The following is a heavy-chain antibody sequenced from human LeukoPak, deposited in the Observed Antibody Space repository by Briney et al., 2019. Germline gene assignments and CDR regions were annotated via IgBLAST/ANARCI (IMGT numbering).Heavy chain of an antibody. CDR2: ISTSGGST. D-gene: IGHD6-19*01. CDR1: GFTFSTYA. V-gene: IGHV3-23*01. Sequence: GGSLRLSCAASGFTFSTYAMSWVRQAPGKGLEWVSTISTSGGSTYYADSVKGRFTISRDNSKNTLYLQMNSLRAEDTAVYYCAKDRTAYDSGWTFDYWGQGTLVTVSS. J-gene: IGHJ4*02. CDR3: AKDRTAYDSGWTFDY.